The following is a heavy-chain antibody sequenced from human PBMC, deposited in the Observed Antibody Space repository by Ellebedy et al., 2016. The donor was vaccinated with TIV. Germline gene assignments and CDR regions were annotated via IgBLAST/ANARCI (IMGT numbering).Heavy chain of an antibody. Sequence: GESLKISCAASGFTFSSYAMSWVRQAPGKGQEWVSYISSSADSKYYADSVKGRFTISRDNSKNSVYLQISSLRAEDTAVYYCARAPFTIFGVATYYNYYGLDVWGQGTTVTVSS. V-gene: IGHV3-48*04. CDR2: ISSSADSK. D-gene: IGHD3-3*01. CDR1: GFTFSSYA. CDR3: ARAPFTIFGVATYYNYYGLDV. J-gene: IGHJ6*02.